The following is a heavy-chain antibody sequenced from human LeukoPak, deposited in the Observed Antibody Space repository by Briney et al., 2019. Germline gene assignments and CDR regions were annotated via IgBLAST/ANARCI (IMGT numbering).Heavy chain of an antibody. CDR2: INHSGST. V-gene: IGHV4-34*01. Sequence: SETLSLTCAVYGGSFSGYYWSWIRQPPGKGLEWIGEINHSGSTNYNPSLKSRVTISVDTSKNQFSLKLSSVTAADTAVYYCARRPYCSGGSCHPMNWFDPWGQGTLVTVSS. CDR3: ARRPYCSGGSCHPMNWFDP. CDR1: GGSFSGYY. J-gene: IGHJ5*02. D-gene: IGHD2-15*01.